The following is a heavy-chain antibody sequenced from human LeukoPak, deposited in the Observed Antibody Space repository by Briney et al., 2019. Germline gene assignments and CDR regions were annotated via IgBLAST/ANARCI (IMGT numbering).Heavy chain of an antibody. CDR3: ARDPESSSFGL. V-gene: IGHV3-7*01. CDR1: GFSFSTYW. Sequence: GGSLRLSCAASGFSFSTYWMSWVRQTPEKGLEFVANIDQGGSVRNYMDSLKGRCTISRDNAKKSLYLEINSLRADDTAVYYCARDPESSSFGLWGRGALVTVSS. J-gene: IGHJ4*02. CDR2: IDQGGSVR. D-gene: IGHD6-6*01.